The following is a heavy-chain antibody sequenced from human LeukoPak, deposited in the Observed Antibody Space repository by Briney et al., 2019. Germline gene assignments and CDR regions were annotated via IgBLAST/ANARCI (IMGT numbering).Heavy chain of an antibody. CDR1: GFTFSTYS. Sequence: GGSLRLSCAASGFTFSTYSMNWVRQAPGKGLEWVSSISSSSSYIYYADSVKGRFTISRDNAKNSLYLQMNSLRAEDTALYYCARLRTTGTFDYWGQGTLVTVSS. D-gene: IGHD1-1*01. V-gene: IGHV3-21*01. J-gene: IGHJ4*02. CDR3: ARLRTTGTFDY. CDR2: ISSSSSYI.